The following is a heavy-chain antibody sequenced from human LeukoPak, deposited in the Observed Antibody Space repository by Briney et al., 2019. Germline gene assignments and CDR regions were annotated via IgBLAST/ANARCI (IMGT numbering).Heavy chain of an antibody. J-gene: IGHJ2*01. CDR3: ARLDDITIFGVDYWYFDL. CDR1: GGSISSYY. Sequence: SETLSLTCTVSGGSISSYYWSWIRQPAGKGLEWIGRIYTSGGTNYNPSLKSRVTMSVDTSKNQFSLKLSSVTAADTAVYYCARLDDITIFGVDYWYFDLWGRGTLVTVSS. V-gene: IGHV4-4*07. CDR2: IYTSGGT. D-gene: IGHD3-3*01.